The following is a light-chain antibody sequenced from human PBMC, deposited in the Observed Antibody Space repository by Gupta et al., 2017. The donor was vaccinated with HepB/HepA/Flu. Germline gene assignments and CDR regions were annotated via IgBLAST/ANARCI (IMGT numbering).Light chain of an antibody. J-gene: IGKJ1*01. CDR2: KAS. CDR3: QQYNTNSET. V-gene: IGKV1-5*03. Sequence: DIQMTQSPSTPSASVGDRVTITCRASQSISNWLAWYQQKPGKAPKLLIYKASSLESGVPSRFSGSGSGTEFTLTISSLQPDDFATYYCQQYNTNSETFGQGTKVEI. CDR1: QSISNW.